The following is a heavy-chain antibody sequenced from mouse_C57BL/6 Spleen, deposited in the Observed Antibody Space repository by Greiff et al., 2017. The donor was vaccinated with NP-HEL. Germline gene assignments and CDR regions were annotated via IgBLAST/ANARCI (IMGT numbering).Heavy chain of an antibody. J-gene: IGHJ2*01. D-gene: IGHD1-3*01. CDR1: GYSITSGYY. V-gene: IGHV3-6*01. Sequence: ESGPGLVKPSQSLSLTCSVTGYSITSGYYWNWIRQFPGNKLEWMGYISYDGSNNYNPSLKNRISITRDTSKNQFFLKLNSVTTEDTATYYCARKSKGDYFDYWGQGTTLTVSS. CDR2: ISYDGSN. CDR3: ARKSKGDYFDY.